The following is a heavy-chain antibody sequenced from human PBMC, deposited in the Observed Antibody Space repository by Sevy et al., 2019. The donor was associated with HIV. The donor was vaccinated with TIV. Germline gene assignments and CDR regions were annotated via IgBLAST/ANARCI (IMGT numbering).Heavy chain of an antibody. Sequence: SGPTLVKPTQTLTLTCTFSGFSLSTSGMYVSWIRQPPGKALEWLALIDWDDDKYYSTSLKTRLTISKDTSKNQVVLTMTNMDPVDTATYYCARKGIAAAGTHDAFDIWGQGTMVTVSS. CDR2: IDWDDDK. D-gene: IGHD6-13*01. V-gene: IGHV2-70*01. CDR1: GFSLSTSGMY. J-gene: IGHJ3*02. CDR3: ARKGIAAAGTHDAFDI.